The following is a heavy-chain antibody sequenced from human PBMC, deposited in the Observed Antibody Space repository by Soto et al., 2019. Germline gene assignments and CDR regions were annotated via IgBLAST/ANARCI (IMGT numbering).Heavy chain of an antibody. CDR1: GGSISSFY. Sequence: SETLSLTCTVSGGSISSFYWSWIRQPAGKGLEWIGRIYTSGSTNYNPSLKSRVTMSVDTSKNQFSLKLTSVTAADTAVYHWARDLGYFDSGSSANKFYYGMDVWGRGTTVTVSS. J-gene: IGHJ6*02. CDR3: ARDLGYFDSGSSANKFYYGMDV. V-gene: IGHV4-4*07. D-gene: IGHD3-10*01. CDR2: IYTSGST.